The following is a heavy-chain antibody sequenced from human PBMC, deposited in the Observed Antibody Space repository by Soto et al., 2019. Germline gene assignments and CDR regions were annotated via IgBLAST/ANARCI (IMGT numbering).Heavy chain of an antibody. CDR3: ARVTTEYQDRIGYKPFHP. D-gene: IGHD3-22*01. J-gene: IGHJ5*02. CDR2: SHYRGGAT. V-gene: IGHV4-31*03. CDR1: GASIITDGYY. Sequence: QVQLQESGPGLVEPSQTLSLICTVSGASIITDGYYWTWIRQHPGKGLEWLGYSHYRGGATYIPSDNTTLPSRIAISVDISKSMFSLKLTSVTAADTAVYYCARVTTEYQDRIGYKPFHPWGKGTRVTVSS.